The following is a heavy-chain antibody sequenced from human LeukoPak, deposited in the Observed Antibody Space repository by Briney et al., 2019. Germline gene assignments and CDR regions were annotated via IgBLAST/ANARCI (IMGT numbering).Heavy chain of an antibody. V-gene: IGHV4-38-2*02. Sequence: SETLSLTCTVSGYSISSGYYWGWIRQPPGKGLEWIGSIYHSGSTYYNPSLKSRVTISVDTSKNQFFLKLSSVTAADTAVYYCARVPAAIGSWFDPWGQGTLVTVSS. CDR2: IYHSGST. CDR3: ARVPAAIGSWFDP. J-gene: IGHJ5*02. CDR1: GYSISSGYY. D-gene: IGHD2-2*01.